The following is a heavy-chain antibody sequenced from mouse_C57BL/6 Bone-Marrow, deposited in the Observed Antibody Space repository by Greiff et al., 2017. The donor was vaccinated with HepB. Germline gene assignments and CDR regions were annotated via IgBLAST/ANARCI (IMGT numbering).Heavy chain of an antibody. D-gene: IGHD4-1*01. Sequence: EVQLVESGGGLVQPGGSMKLSCVASGFTFSNYWMNWVRQSPEKGLEWVAQIRLKSDNYATHYAESVKGRFTISRDDSKSSVYLQMNNLRAEDTGIYYCTQTGHFDYWGQGTTLTVSS. V-gene: IGHV6-3*01. CDR1: GFTFSNYW. CDR2: IRLKSDNYAT. CDR3: TQTGHFDY. J-gene: IGHJ2*01.